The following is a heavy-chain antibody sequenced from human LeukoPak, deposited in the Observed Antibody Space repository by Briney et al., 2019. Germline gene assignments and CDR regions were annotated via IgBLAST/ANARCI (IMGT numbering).Heavy chain of an antibody. CDR1: GGTFSSYA. CDR3: ARGGSGSYKPYKLLS. V-gene: IGHV1-69*13. Sequence: ASVKVSCKASGGTFSSYAISWVRQAPGQGLEWMGGIIPIFGTANYAQKFQGRVTITADESTSTAYMELSSLRSEDTAVYYCARGGSGSYKPYKLLSWGQGTLVTVSS. D-gene: IGHD3-10*01. CDR2: IIPIFGTA. J-gene: IGHJ4*02.